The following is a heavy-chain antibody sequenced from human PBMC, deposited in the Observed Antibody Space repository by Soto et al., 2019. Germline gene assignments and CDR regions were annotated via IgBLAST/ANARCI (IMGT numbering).Heavy chain of an antibody. CDR3: ARDKVTTLTTGFDK. V-gene: IGHV1-3*01. Sequence: ASVKVSCKASGGTFSSYAISWVRQAPGQGLEWMGWIKAANGNTKYSQKFQDRVTITRDTSASTAYMELSALTSEDTAVYYCARDKVTTLTTGFDKWGQGTLVTVSS. CDR1: GGTFSSYA. CDR2: IKAANGNT. J-gene: IGHJ4*02. D-gene: IGHD4-17*01.